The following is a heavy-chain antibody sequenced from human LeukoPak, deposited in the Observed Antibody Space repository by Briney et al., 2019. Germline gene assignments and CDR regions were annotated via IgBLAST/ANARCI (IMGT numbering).Heavy chain of an antibody. J-gene: IGHJ5*02. D-gene: IGHD2-15*01. V-gene: IGHV1-69*04. CDR3: AREVVAPGWFDP. Sequence: ASVKVSCKACRGTFSSYAISWVRQAPGQELEWMGRIIPIFGIEKYAQKFQGRVTITADNSTSTAYMELSSLRSDDTAVYYCAREVVAPGWFDPWGQGTLVTVSS. CDR1: RGTFSSYA. CDR2: IIPIFGIE.